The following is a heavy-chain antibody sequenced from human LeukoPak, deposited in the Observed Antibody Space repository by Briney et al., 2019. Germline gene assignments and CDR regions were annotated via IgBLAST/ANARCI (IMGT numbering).Heavy chain of an antibody. CDR2: IYYSGST. D-gene: IGHD5-24*01. CDR1: GGSFSTYY. V-gene: IGHV4-59*01. J-gene: IGHJ3*02. Sequence: SETLSLTCTVSGGSFSTYYWSWIRQFPRKGLEWIGNIYYSGSTNYNPSLKSRVTISVDTSKNQFSLKLSSVTAADTAVYYCARDEGKWPQFQWAFDIWGQGTMVTVSS. CDR3: ARDEGKWPQFQWAFDI.